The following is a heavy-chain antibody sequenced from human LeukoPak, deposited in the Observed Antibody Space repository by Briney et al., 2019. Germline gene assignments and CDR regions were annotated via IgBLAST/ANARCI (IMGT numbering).Heavy chain of an antibody. J-gene: IGHJ2*01. CDR2: MNPNSGNT. V-gene: IGHV1-8*01. CDR1: GYTFTSYD. D-gene: IGHD3-16*01. CDR3: ARDMRGAWYFDL. Sequence: GASVKVSCKASGYTFTSYDINWVRQATGQGLEWMGWMNPNSGNTGYAQKFQGRVTMTEDTSTDTAYMELSSLRSDDTAVYYCARDMRGAWYFDLWGRGTLVTVSS.